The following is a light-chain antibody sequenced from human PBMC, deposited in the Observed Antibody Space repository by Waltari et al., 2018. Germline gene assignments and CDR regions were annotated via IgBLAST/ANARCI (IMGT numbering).Light chain of an antibody. J-gene: IGKJ4*01. CDR2: AAS. V-gene: IGKV1-9*01. CDR1: QGISSS. CDR3: QQLNSYPPT. Sequence: QLTQSPSSLSASVGARVTITCRASQGISSSLAGYQQKAGKAPKLLIYAASTLQSGVPSRFSGSGSGTDFTLTISSLQPEDFATYYCQQLNSYPPTFGGGTKVEIK.